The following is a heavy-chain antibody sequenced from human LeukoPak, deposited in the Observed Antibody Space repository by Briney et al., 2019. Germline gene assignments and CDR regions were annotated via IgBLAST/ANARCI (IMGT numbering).Heavy chain of an antibody. V-gene: IGHV4-39*01. CDR2: IYYSGRT. CDR1: GDSMSSYY. Sequence: SETLSLTCTVSGDSMSSYYWGWIRQPPGKGLEWIGSIYYSGRTYYNPSLKSRVTIFVDTSKNQFSLKLSSVTAADTAVYYCARGLTYYYDSSGYYWEDYWGQGTLVTVSS. D-gene: IGHD3-22*01. CDR3: ARGLTYYYDSSGYYWEDY. J-gene: IGHJ4*02.